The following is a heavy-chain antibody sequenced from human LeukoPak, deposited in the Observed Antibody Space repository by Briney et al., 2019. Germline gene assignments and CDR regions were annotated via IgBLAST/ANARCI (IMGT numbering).Heavy chain of an antibody. V-gene: IGHV4-61*01. Sequence: PSETLSLTCTVSGGSLSSGSYYWSWLRQPPGKGLEWIGYIYYSRSSNYNPYLKSRVTISVDTSKNQFSLKLSSVAAADTAVYYCARARHPNWFDPWGQGTLVTVSS. CDR2: IYYSRSS. J-gene: IGHJ5*02. CDR1: GGSLSSGSYY. CDR3: ARARHPNWFDP.